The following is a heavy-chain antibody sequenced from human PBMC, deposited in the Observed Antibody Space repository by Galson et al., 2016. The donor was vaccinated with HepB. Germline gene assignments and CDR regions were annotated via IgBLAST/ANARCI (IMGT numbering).Heavy chain of an antibody. CDR1: GFTFRNYW. CDR3: ARDDGDYSNSY. Sequence: SLTLSCATSGFTFRNYWMSWVRKAPWKGPERVANIRPDGNQLVYVDSVRGRFTVSRDNAQNTLYLQMNSLRADDTAVYYCARDDGDYSNSYWGQGTLVTVSS. D-gene: IGHD4-11*01. J-gene: IGHJ4*02. CDR2: IRPDGNQL. V-gene: IGHV3-7*03.